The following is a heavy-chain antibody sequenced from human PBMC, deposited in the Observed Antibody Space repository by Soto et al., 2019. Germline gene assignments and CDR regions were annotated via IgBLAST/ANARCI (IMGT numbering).Heavy chain of an antibody. CDR3: ARLGGYCSTTSCYGYYGMDV. V-gene: IGHV4-39*01. CDR1: GFSISSSNYY. Sequence: SETLSLTCAVSGFSISSSNYYWGWIRQPPGKGLELIGTFYYSESTHYNPSLESRVTISVDTSKNQFSLKVSSVTAADTAVYYCARLGGYCSTTSCYGYYGMDVWGQGTTVTVSS. CDR2: FYYSEST. D-gene: IGHD2-2*01. J-gene: IGHJ6*02.